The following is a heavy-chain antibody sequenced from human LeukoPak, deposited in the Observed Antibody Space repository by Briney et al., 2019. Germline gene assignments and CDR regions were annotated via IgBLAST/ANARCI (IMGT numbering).Heavy chain of an antibody. V-gene: IGHV1-69*13. CDR3: ATDYGDYDLCMDV. D-gene: IGHD4-17*01. CDR1: RCTFRSYV. J-gene: IGHJ6*02. CDR2: IIHIFGTA. Sequence: AVPVSCQACRCTFRSYVLRWLRPAPGREVAWMGGIIHIFGTANYAQKYQGRVTSTADESTSTAYMELSSLRSEDTAEYYAATDYGDYDLCMDVWGQGTTVTVSS.